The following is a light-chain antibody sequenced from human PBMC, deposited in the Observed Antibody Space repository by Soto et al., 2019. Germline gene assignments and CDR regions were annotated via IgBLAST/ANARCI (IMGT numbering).Light chain of an antibody. V-gene: IGLV1-40*01. CDR3: QAYDYSLTASV. Sequence: QSVLTQPPSVSGAPGQRVTISCTGNSSKLGAGYDVHWYQQLPGTAPKVVIYGNRNRPSGFPERFSGSKSGTSASLAITGLHAEDEADYYCQAYDYSLTASVFGGGTKLTVL. J-gene: IGLJ3*02. CDR2: GNR. CDR1: SSKLGAGYD.